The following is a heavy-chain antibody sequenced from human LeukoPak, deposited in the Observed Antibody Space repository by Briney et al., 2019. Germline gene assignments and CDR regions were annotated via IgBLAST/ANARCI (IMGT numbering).Heavy chain of an antibody. J-gene: IGHJ3*02. Sequence: GGSLRLSCAVSGFTISSHYITWVRQAPGKGLEWVSLIYSGGAIYYADSVRGRFTLSRDNSKNTVYLQINSLRVEDTAMYYCANVGAFNIWGQGTMVTVSS. CDR1: GFTISSHY. V-gene: IGHV3-66*01. CDR3: ANVGAFNI. CDR2: IYSGGAI.